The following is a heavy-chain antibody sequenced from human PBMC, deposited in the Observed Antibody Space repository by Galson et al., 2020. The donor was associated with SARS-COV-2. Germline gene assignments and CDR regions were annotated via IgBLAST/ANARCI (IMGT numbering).Heavy chain of an antibody. CDR2: ISTSSSYT. CDR1: GFPFSTYS. J-gene: IGHJ6*02. D-gene: IGHD5-18*01. CDR3: ARDEGIRGYNYGRLYYGMDV. Sequence: NSGGSLRLSCAASGFPFSTYSMNWVRLAPGKGLEWVSSISTSSSYTYYVDSVKGRFSISRDNPRNSLYLQRNSLRAEDTAVYYCARDEGIRGYNYGRLYYGMDVWGQGTTVTVSS. V-gene: IGHV3-21*01.